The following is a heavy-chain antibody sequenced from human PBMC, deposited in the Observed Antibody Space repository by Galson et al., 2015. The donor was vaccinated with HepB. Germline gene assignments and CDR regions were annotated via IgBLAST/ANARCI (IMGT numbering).Heavy chain of an antibody. Sequence: SLRLSCAASGFTFSSYGMHWVRQAPGKGLEWVAAISYDGSNKYYADSVKGRFTISRDNSKNTLYLQMNSLRAEDTAVYYCAKATIDYPNREIDNWGQGTLVTVSS. CDR2: ISYDGSNK. CDR1: GFTFSSYG. V-gene: IGHV3-30*18. D-gene: IGHD5-12*01. J-gene: IGHJ4*02. CDR3: AKATIDYPNREIDN.